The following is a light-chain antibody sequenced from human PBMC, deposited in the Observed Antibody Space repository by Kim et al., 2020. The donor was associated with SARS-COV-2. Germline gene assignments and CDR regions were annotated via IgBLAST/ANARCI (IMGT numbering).Light chain of an antibody. CDR2: DVT. Sequence: GQSITISCTGTSSDVVGFNLVSWYQQHPGKAPKLIIYDVTKRPSGVPDRFSGSKSGNTASLTISGLQADDESNYFCFSYAGSYIRVFGGGTQLTVL. V-gene: IGLV2-11*03. CDR3: FSYAGSYIRV. CDR1: SSDVVGFNL. J-gene: IGLJ3*02.